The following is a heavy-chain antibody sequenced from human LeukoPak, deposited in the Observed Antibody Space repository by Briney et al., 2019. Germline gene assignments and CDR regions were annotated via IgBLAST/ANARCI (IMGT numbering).Heavy chain of an antibody. V-gene: IGHV4-34*01. CDR3: ARGQYYDSSGYYTDY. D-gene: IGHD3-22*01. CDR1: GGSFSGYY. CDR2: INHSGST. Sequence: SETLSLTCAVYGGSFSGYYWSWIRQPPGKGLEWIGEINHSGSTNYNPSLKSRVTISVDTSKNQFSLKLSSVTAADTAVYYCARGQYYDSSGYYTDYWGREPWSPSPQ. J-gene: IGHJ4*02.